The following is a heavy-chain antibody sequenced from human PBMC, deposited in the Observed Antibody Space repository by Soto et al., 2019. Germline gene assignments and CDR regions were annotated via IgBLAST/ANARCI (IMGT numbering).Heavy chain of an antibody. J-gene: IGHJ5*02. CDR1: GGTFSSYA. Sequence: LVNVSCKAAGGTFSSYAIRWVRRARRQGLEWMGGIIPIFGTANYAQKFQGRFTVTADKSTSTAYMELSSLGSEDTAGYYCASHSLSCSSTSCYTGWFDPWRQGTLVTVSS. CDR3: ASHSLSCSSTSCYTGWFDP. CDR2: IIPIFGTA. D-gene: IGHD2-2*02. V-gene: IGHV1-69*06.